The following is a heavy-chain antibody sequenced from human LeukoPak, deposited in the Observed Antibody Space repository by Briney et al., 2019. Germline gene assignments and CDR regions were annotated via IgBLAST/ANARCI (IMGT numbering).Heavy chain of an antibody. D-gene: IGHD2-21*02. Sequence: QPSETLSLTCAVYGGFDIYYWTIVRQPPGKGLEWIGETTFRGKTNYNPSLKGRVTISVDRTTQQFSLKLTSVTVADTAVYYCAGYGGDWYPDSWGQGTLVIVSS. J-gene: IGHJ4*02. CDR1: GGFDIYY. CDR2: TTFRGKT. CDR3: AGYGGDWYPDS. V-gene: IGHV4-34*01.